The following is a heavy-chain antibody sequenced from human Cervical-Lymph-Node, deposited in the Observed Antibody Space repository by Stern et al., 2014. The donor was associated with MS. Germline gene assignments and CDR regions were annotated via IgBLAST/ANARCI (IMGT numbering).Heavy chain of an antibody. CDR3: ARDLSYSSGWSYEY. CDR2: IRSSGSTI. J-gene: IGHJ4*02. D-gene: IGHD6-19*01. V-gene: IGHV3-11*01. CDR1: GFTFSDYY. Sequence: MQLVESGGGLVKPGGSLRLSCAASGFTFSDYYMSWIRQATGKGLEWGSYIRSSGSTISYADSVKGRFTISRDNAKNSLYLQMNSLRAEDTAVYYCARDLSYSSGWSYEYWGQGTLVTVSS.